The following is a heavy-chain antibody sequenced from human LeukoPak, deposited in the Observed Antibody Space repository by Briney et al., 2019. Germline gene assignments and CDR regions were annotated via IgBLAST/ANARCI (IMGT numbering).Heavy chain of an antibody. D-gene: IGHD3-22*01. CDR3: ARDPFSYYYDSSGYPS. CDR2: INTNTGNP. Sequence: ASVKVSCNASGYTFTSYAMNWVRQAPGQGLEWMGWINTNTGNPTYAQGFTGRFVFSLDTAVSTAYLQISSLKAEDTAVYYCARDPFSYYYDSSGYPSWGQGTLVTVSS. V-gene: IGHV7-4-1*02. J-gene: IGHJ5*02. CDR1: GYTFTSYA.